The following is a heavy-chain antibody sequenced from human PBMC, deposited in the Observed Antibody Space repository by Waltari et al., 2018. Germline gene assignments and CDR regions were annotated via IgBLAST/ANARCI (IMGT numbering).Heavy chain of an antibody. CDR1: GFTFRSYA. CDR2: VSYDGSNK. D-gene: IGHD4-17*01. CDR3: ARDHDYAFCDY. Sequence: QVQLVESGGGVVQPGKSLRLSCAASGFTFRSYAMHWVRQAPGKGLEGVAVVSYDGSNKYYADSVKGRFTISRDNSKNALYVQMNSLRAEDTAVYYCARDHDYAFCDYWGQGTLVTVSS. J-gene: IGHJ4*02. V-gene: IGHV3-30-3*01.